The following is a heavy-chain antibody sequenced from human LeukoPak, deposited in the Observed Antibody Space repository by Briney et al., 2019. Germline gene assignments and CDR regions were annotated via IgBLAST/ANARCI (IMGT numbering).Heavy chain of an antibody. CDR2: IYYSGST. CDR3: AREKDSSGYYADY. CDR1: GGSINSGDYY. Sequence: ASEALSLTCTVSGGSINSGDYYWSWIRQPPGKGLEWIGYIYYSGSTYYNPSLKSRVTISVDTSKNQFSLKLSSVTAADTAVYYCAREKDSSGYYADYWGQGTLVTVSS. V-gene: IGHV4-30-4*01. J-gene: IGHJ4*02. D-gene: IGHD3-22*01.